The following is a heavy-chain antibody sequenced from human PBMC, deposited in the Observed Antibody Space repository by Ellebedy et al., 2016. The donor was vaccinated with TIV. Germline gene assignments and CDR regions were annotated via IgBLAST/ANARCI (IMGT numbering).Heavy chain of an antibody. J-gene: IGHJ4*02. CDR3: TADTYRSSSMAVDY. Sequence: GGSLRLXXAASGFTFTNTWMNWVRQAPGKGLEWVGRIKSDSDGGTTHYAAPVKGRFTISRDDSRNTLFLQMSSLKVEDTSMYYCTADTYRSSSMAVDYWGQGTLVTVSS. CDR1: GFTFTNTW. D-gene: IGHD3-16*02. CDR2: IKSDSDGGTT. V-gene: IGHV3-15*06.